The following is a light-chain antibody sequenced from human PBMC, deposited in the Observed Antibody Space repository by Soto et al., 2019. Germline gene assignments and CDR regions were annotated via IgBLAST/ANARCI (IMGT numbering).Light chain of an antibody. CDR1: SSDVGSYNL. Sequence: QSSLTQPASLSGSPGQSITISCTGTSSDVGSYNLVSWYQQHPGKAPKLMIYEGTKRPSGVSNRFSGSKSGNTASLTISGLQAEDEAVYYCCSFAGSSTPYVFGTGTKVTV. CDR2: EGT. J-gene: IGLJ1*01. V-gene: IGLV2-23*01. CDR3: CSFAGSSTPYV.